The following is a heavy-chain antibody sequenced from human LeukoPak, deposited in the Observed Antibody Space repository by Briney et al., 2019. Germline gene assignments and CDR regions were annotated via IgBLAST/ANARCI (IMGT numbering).Heavy chain of an antibody. CDR1: GYTFTGYY. CDR3: ARGDYRLVWLPNSDAFDI. D-gene: IGHD4-11*01. V-gene: IGHV1-2*02. J-gene: IGHJ3*02. CDR2: INPNSGGT. Sequence: GASVKVSCKASGYTFTGYYMHWVRQAPGQGLEWMGWINPNSGGTNYAQKFQGRVTMTRDTSISTAYMELSRLRSDDTAVYYCARGDYRLVWLPNSDAFDIWGQGTMVTVSS.